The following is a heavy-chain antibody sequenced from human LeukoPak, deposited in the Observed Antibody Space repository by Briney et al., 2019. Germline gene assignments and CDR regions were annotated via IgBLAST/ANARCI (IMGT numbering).Heavy chain of an antibody. Sequence: GGSLKLSCAASGFTFSGSAMHWVRQASGKGPEWVGRIRSKANSYATAYAASAKGRFTISRDDSKNTAYLQMNSLKTEDTAVYYCTSPIVGATGDDYWGQGTLVTVSS. V-gene: IGHV3-73*01. CDR2: IRSKANSYAT. J-gene: IGHJ4*02. CDR3: TSPIVGATGDDY. CDR1: GFTFSGSA. D-gene: IGHD1-26*01.